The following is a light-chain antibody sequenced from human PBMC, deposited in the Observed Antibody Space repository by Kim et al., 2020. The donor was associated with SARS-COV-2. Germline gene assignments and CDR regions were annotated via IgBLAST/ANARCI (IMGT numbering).Light chain of an antibody. Sequence: SPGERVTRSCSASQSVSSNFAWYQQEPCQAPRLLLYAASNRAPGIPARFSGSGSGTDFTLTICSLEPEDFAVYSCQQHSDWPLTFGGGTKVDIK. CDR1: QSVSSN. CDR2: AAS. V-gene: IGKV3-11*01. CDR3: QQHSDWPLT. J-gene: IGKJ4*01.